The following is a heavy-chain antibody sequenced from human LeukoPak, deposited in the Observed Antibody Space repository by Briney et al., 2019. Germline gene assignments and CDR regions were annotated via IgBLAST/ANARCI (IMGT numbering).Heavy chain of an antibody. Sequence: PGGSLRLSCAASGFTFSSYSMSWVRQAPGKGLEWVSGTSDRGDYTYYADSVKGRFTISRDNSKNTLYLQMNSLRAEDTAVYYCAKVARYSYGYYYYYGMDVWGQGTTVTVSS. J-gene: IGHJ6*02. CDR2: TSDRGDYT. CDR3: AKVARYSYGYYYYYGMDV. D-gene: IGHD5-18*01. V-gene: IGHV3-23*01. CDR1: GFTFSSYS.